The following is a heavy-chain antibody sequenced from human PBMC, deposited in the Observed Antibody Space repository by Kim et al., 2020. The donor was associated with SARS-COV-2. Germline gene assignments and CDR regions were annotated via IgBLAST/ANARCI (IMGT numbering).Heavy chain of an antibody. D-gene: IGHD3-3*01. CDR2: INPSGGST. J-gene: IGHJ4*02. V-gene: IGHV1-46*01. Sequence: ASVKVSCKASGYTFTSYYMHWVRQAPGQGLEWMGIINPSGGSTSYAQKFQGRVTMTRDTSTSTVYMELSSLRSEDTAVYYCARDLIMIFGVVTPNDYWGQGTLVTVSS. CDR3: ARDLIMIFGVVTPNDY. CDR1: GYTFTSYY.